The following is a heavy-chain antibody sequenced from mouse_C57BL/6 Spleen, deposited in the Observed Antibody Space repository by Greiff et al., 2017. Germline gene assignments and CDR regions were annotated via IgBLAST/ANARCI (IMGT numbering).Heavy chain of an antibody. V-gene: IGHV1-4*01. CDR1: GYTFTSYT. D-gene: IGHD2-1*01. J-gene: IGHJ3*01. CDR2: INPSSGYT. Sequence: QVQLQQSGAELARPGASVKMSCKASGYTFTSYTMHWVKQRPGQGLEWIGYINPSSGYTKYNQQFKDKATLTADKSSSTAYMQLSSLTSEDSAVYYCAREGTMVTTGAWFAYWGQGTLVTVSA. CDR3: AREGTMVTTGAWFAY.